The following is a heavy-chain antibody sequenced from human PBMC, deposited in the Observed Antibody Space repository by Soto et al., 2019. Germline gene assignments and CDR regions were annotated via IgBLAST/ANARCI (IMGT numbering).Heavy chain of an antibody. D-gene: IGHD4-17*01. V-gene: IGHV3-33*01. CDR1: GFNFRDYG. CDR3: AAASDYGAEFFDF. Sequence: QEQLEESGGGVVQPGRSLRLSCAASGFNFRDYGMHWVRQAPGKGLEWVAIIWFDGSEKYYAASVKGRFITSRDNSKNILYLQMNRLRVDDTAVYFCAAASDYGAEFFDFGGREPWSPSP. CDR2: IWFDGSEK. J-gene: IGHJ4*02.